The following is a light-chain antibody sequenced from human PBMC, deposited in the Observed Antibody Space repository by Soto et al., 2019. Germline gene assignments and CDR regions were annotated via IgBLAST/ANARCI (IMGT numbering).Light chain of an antibody. CDR2: GAS. V-gene: IGKV3-15*01. CDR1: QSVSNN. J-gene: IGKJ4*01. CDR3: QQYNNWPLT. Sequence: EIVMTQSPATLSVSPGERATLSCRARQSVSNNLAWFQQKPGQAPRLLIYGASTRATGIPASFSGSGSGTEFTLTISSLQSEDFAIYFCQQYNNWPLTFGGGTKVEI.